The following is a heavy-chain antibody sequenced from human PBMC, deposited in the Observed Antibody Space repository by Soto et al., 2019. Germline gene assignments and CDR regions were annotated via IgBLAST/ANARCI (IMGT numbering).Heavy chain of an antibody. CDR1: GYTLTELS. CDR2: FDPEDGET. D-gene: IGHD3-22*01. Sequence: ASVKVSCKVSGYTLTELSMHWVRQAPGKGLEWMGGFDPEDGETIYAQKFQGRVTMTEDTSTDTAYMELSSLGSEDTAVYYCATVTPYYYDSSGLNWFDPWGQGTLVTVSS. V-gene: IGHV1-24*01. J-gene: IGHJ5*02. CDR3: ATVTPYYYDSSGLNWFDP.